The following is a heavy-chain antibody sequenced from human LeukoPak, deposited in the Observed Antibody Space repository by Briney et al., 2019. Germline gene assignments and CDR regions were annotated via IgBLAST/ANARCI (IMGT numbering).Heavy chain of an antibody. Sequence: GGSLRLSCAASGFSVSRSYMNWVRQAPGRGLEWVSVIYSSGSAFYADSVKDRFITSRDNSKNTLFLRMNRLTGEDTAVYYCSRDTHDDFWSGFSETWGQGTLVTVSS. CDR2: IYSSGSA. CDR3: SRDTHDDFWSGFSET. D-gene: IGHD3-3*01. CDR1: GFSVSRSY. V-gene: IGHV3-66*01. J-gene: IGHJ5*02.